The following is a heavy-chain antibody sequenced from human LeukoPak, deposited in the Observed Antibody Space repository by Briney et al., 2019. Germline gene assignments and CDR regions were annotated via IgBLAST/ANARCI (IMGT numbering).Heavy chain of an antibody. CDR2: IIPIFGTA. V-gene: IGHV1-69*13. D-gene: IGHD1-26*01. CDR3: ALPAIVGATHFNWFDP. J-gene: IGHJ5*02. CDR1: GGTFSSYA. Sequence: SVKVSCKASGGTFSSYAISWVRQAPGQGLEWMGGIIPIFGTANYAQKFQGRVTITADESTSTAYMELSSLRSEDTAVYYCALPAIVGATHFNWFDPWGQGTLVTVSS.